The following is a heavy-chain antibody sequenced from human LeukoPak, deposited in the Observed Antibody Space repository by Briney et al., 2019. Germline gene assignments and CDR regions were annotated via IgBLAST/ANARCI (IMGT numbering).Heavy chain of an antibody. CDR3: ARGDVLLWFGDPENLNDY. Sequence: GGSLRLSCAASGFTFSSYAMSWVRQAPGKGLEWVSAISGSGGSTYYADSVKGRFTISRDNSKNTLYLQMNSLRAEDTAVYYCARGDVLLWFGDPENLNDYWGQGTLVTVSS. D-gene: IGHD3-10*01. CDR2: ISGSGGST. V-gene: IGHV3-23*01. CDR1: GFTFSSYA. J-gene: IGHJ4*02.